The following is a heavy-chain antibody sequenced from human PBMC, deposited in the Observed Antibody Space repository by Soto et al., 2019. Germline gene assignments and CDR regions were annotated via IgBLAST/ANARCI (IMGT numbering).Heavy chain of an antibody. J-gene: IGHJ5*02. D-gene: IGHD6-13*01. CDR2: IIPIFGTA. Sequence: SVKVSCKASGGTFSSYAISWVRQAPGQGLEWMGGIIPIFGTANYAQKFQGRVTITADESTSTAYMELSSLRSEDTAVYYCAREGSSWYLRWFDPWGQGTLVTVSS. CDR3: AREGSSWYLRWFDP. CDR1: GGTFSSYA. V-gene: IGHV1-69*13.